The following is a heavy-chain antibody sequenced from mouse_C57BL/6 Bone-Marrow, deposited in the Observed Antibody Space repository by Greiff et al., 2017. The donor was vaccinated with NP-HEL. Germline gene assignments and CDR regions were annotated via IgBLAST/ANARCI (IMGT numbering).Heavy chain of an antibody. CDR2: IRSKSNNYAT. CDR3: VRLLLRSDY. Sequence: EVKLVESGVGLVQPKGSLKLSCAASGFSFNTYAMNWVRQAPGKGLEWVARIRSKSNNYATYYADSVKDRFTISRDDSESMLYLQMNNLKTEDTAMYYCVRLLLRSDYWGQGTTLTVSS. CDR1: GFSFNTYA. V-gene: IGHV10-1*01. D-gene: IGHD1-1*01. J-gene: IGHJ2*01.